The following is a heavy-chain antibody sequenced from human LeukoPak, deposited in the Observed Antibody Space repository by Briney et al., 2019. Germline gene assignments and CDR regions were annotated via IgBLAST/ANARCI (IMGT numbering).Heavy chain of an antibody. D-gene: IGHD5-18*01. J-gene: IGHJ4*02. CDR3: AGGNGYTYGLDY. CDR1: GFTFSSYA. V-gene: IGHV3-23*01. Sequence: GGSLRLSCAASGFTFSSYAMSWVRQAPGKGLEWVSAISGSGGSTFYADSVKGRFTISRDNAKNSLYLQMNSLRADDTAVYYCAGGNGYTYGLDYWGQGTLVTVSS. CDR2: ISGSGGST.